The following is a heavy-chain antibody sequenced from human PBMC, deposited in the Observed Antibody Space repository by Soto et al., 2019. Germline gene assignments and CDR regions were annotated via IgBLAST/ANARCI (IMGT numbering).Heavy chain of an antibody. CDR3: ARHIVVPAAHDAFDI. Sequence: GESLKISCKGSGYSFTSYWIGWVRQMPGKGLEWMGIIYPGDSDTRYSPSFQGQVTISADKSISTAYLQWSSLKASDTAMYYCARHIVVPAAHDAFDIWGQGTMVTVSS. D-gene: IGHD2-2*01. J-gene: IGHJ3*02. V-gene: IGHV5-51*01. CDR1: GYSFTSYW. CDR2: IYPGDSDT.